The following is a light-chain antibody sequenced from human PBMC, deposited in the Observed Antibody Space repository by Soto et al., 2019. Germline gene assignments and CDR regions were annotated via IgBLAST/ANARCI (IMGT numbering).Light chain of an antibody. CDR1: SRDVGGYNF. CDR3: ASYAGSNTLV. J-gene: IGLJ2*01. CDR2: EVS. V-gene: IGLV2-8*01. Sequence: QSVLTQPPSASGSPGQSVTISCTGSSRDVGGYNFVSWYQQDPGKAPKLMIYEVSNRPSGVPDRFSGSKSGNTASLTVSGLQAEDEADYYCASYAGSNTLVFGGGTKVTVL.